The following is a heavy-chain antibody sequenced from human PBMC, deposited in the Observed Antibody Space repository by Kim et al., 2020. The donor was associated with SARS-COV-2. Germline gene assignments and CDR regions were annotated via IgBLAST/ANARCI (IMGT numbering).Heavy chain of an antibody. CDR2: IKQDGSEK. Sequence: GGSLRLSCAASGFSFTSHWMSWVRQAPGKGLEWVANIKQDGSEKYYLDSVKGRFTISRDNTKRSVDLQMSSLSAGDTAVYYCARDQVGLSDAFDVWGQGTLVTVSS. V-gene: IGHV3-7*03. CDR1: GFSFTSHW. CDR3: ARDQVGLSDAFDV. J-gene: IGHJ3*01. D-gene: IGHD3-10*01.